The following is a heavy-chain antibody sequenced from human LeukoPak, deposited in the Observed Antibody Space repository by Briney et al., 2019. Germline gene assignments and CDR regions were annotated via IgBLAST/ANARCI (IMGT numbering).Heavy chain of an antibody. V-gene: IGHV3-23*01. CDR1: GFTVSSNY. Sequence: GVSLRLSCAASGFTVSSNYMSWVRQAPGKGLEWVTAISGSGGSTNYADSVKGRFTISRDNSKNTLYLQMNSLRAEDTAVYYCAKGYCSGGSCSIHIDYWGQGTLVTVSS. CDR2: ISGSGGST. J-gene: IGHJ4*02. CDR3: AKGYCSGGSCSIHIDY. D-gene: IGHD2-15*01.